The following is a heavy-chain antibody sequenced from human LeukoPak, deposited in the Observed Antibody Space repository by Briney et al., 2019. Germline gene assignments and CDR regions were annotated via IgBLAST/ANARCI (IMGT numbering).Heavy chain of an antibody. V-gene: IGHV1-2*02. CDR1: GYTFTCYY. D-gene: IGHD3-10*01. CDR2: INPNSSGT. Sequence: ASVKVSCKASGYTFTCYYMHWVRQAPGQGLGLMGWINPNSSGTNYAEKFQGRVTMTRDTSISTAYMEMSRLRSDDTAVYYCARDRDGSGSNWFDPWGQGTLVTVSS. J-gene: IGHJ5*02. CDR3: ARDRDGSGSNWFDP.